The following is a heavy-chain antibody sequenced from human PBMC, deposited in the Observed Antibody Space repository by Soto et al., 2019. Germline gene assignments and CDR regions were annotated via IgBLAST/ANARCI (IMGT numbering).Heavy chain of an antibody. CDR3: VRGFRVAATRWWFDP. J-gene: IGHJ5*02. CDR1: GYTFTSYD. CDR2: ISTYNGNT. D-gene: IGHD2-15*01. V-gene: IGHV1-18*01. Sequence: QVQLVQSGAEVKKPGASVKVSCKASGYTFTSYDISWVRQAPGQGLEWMGWISTYNGNTNYAQKLQGRVTMTTDTSTSTGYMELRGLRSDDTAVYYCVRGFRVAATRWWFDPWGQGTLVTVSS.